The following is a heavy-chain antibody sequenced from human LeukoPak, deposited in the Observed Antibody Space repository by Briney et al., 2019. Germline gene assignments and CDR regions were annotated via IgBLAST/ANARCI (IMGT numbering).Heavy chain of an antibody. CDR1: GGTFSSYA. CDR2: LNPNSGNT. J-gene: IGHJ5*02. CDR3: ARMTVSGRDNWFDP. V-gene: IGHV1-8*03. D-gene: IGHD6-19*01. Sequence: ASVKVSCKASGGTFSSYAINWVRQATGQGLEWMGWLNPNSGNTGYAQKFQGRVTITGDTSMNTAYMELSSLRSEDTAVYYCARMTVSGRDNWFDPWGQGTLVTVSS.